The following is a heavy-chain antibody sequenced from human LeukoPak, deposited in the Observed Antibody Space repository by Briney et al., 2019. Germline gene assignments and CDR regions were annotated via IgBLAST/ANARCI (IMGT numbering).Heavy chain of an antibody. J-gene: IGHJ6*02. CDR1: GYSFTSYW. V-gene: IGHV5-51*01. D-gene: IGHD2-15*01. CDR2: IYPGDSDT. Sequence: PGESLKISCKGSGYSFTSYWIGWVRQMPGKGLEWMGIIYPGDSDTRYSPSFQGQVTISADKSISTAYLQWSSLKASDTAMYYCARPSHCSGGSCYSGTYYYYGMDVWGQGTTVTVSS. CDR3: ARPSHCSGGSCYSGTYYYYGMDV.